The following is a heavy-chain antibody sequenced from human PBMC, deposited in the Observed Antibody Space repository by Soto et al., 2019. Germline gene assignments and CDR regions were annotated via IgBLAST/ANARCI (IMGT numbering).Heavy chain of an antibody. V-gene: IGHV4-31*03. Sequence: SETLSLTCTASGGSISSGGYHWSWIRQHPGKGLEWIGYIYYSGSTYYNPSLKSRVIISVDTSKNQFSLKLNSVTAADTAVYYCARASYNFWSDYLGLKWFDPWGQGALVTVSS. D-gene: IGHD3-3*01. CDR1: GGSISSGGYH. J-gene: IGHJ5*02. CDR2: IYYSGST. CDR3: ARASYNFWSDYLGLKWFDP.